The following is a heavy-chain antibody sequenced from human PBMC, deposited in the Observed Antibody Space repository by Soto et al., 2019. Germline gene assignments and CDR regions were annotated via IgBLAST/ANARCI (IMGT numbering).Heavy chain of an antibody. CDR2: FYYSGST. V-gene: IGHV4-39*01. J-gene: IGHJ6*02. CDR3: ARLGGYCSSTSCYGHNTMDV. Sequence: ETLSLTCTVSGGSISSGPYSWGWIRQPPGKGLEWIGTFYYSGSTNYNPSLESRVTISVDTSRNQFSLKVSSVTAADTAVYYCARLGGYCSSTSCYGHNTMDVWGQGTTVTVSS. D-gene: IGHD2-2*01. CDR1: GGSISSGPYS.